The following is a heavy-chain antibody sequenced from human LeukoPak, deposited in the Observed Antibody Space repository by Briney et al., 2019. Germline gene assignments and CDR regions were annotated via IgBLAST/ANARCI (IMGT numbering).Heavy chain of an antibody. CDR1: GYSISSGYY. V-gene: IGHV4-38-2*02. D-gene: IGHD3-10*01. Sequence: SETLSLTCTVSGYSISSGYYWGWIRQPPGKGLEWIGSIYHSGSTYYNPSLKSRVTISVDTSKNRFSLKLSSVTAADTAVYYCATIPQDYYGSGSYYPNWFDPWGQGTLVTVSS. CDR3: ATIPQDYYGSGSYYPNWFDP. J-gene: IGHJ5*02. CDR2: IYHSGST.